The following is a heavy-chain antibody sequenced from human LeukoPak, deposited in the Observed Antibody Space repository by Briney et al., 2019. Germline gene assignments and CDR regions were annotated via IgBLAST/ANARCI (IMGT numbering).Heavy chain of an antibody. CDR1: GFTFSSYG. CDR3: ARGLWFGEFAFDY. V-gene: IGHV3-30*03. J-gene: IGHJ4*02. CDR2: ISYDGSNK. D-gene: IGHD3-10*01. Sequence: GGSLRLSCAASGFTFSSYGMHWVRQAPGKGLEWVAVISYDGSNKYYADSVKGRFTISRDNSKNTLYLQMNSLRAEDTAVYYCARGLWFGEFAFDYWGQGTLVTVSS.